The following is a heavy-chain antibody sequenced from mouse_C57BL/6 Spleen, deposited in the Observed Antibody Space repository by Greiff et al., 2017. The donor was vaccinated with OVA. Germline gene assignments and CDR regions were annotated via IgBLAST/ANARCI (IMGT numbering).Heavy chain of an antibody. V-gene: IGHV1-59*01. J-gene: IGHJ2*01. CDR3: ALGATYGSSHYLDY. CDR2: IDPSDSYT. D-gene: IGHD1-1*01. Sequence: QVQLKQPGAELVRPGTSVKLSCKASGYTFTSYWMHWVKQRPGQGLEWIGVIDPSDSYTNYNQKFKGKATLTVDTSSSTAYMQLSSLTSEDSAVYDCALGATYGSSHYLDYWGQGTTLTVSS. CDR1: GYTFTSYW.